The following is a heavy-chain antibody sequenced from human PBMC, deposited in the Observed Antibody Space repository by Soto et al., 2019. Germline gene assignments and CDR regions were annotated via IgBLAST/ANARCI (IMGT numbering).Heavy chain of an antibody. J-gene: IGHJ5*02. CDR1: GYTFPSYG. D-gene: IGHD6-19*01. V-gene: IGHV1-18*04. Sequence: ASVKVSCKASGYTFPSYGISWVRQAPGQGPEWMGWISAYNGNTNYAQKLQGRVTMTTDTSTSTDYMELRSLRSDDTAVYYCARELSGGWNWFDPWGQGTLVTVSS. CDR3: ARELSGGWNWFDP. CDR2: ISAYNGNT.